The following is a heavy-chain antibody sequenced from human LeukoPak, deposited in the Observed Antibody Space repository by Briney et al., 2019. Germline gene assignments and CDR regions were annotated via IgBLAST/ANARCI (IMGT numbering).Heavy chain of an antibody. Sequence: GESLKISCKGSGYSFTSYWIGWVRQMPGKGLEWMGIIYPGDSNTRYSPSFQGQVTISADKSISTAHLQWSSLRASDTAMYYCARTSDFWSGYYRPNYFDYWGQGTLVTVSS. J-gene: IGHJ4*02. CDR2: IYPGDSNT. V-gene: IGHV5-51*01. CDR3: ARTSDFWSGYYRPNYFDY. D-gene: IGHD3-3*01. CDR1: GYSFTSYW.